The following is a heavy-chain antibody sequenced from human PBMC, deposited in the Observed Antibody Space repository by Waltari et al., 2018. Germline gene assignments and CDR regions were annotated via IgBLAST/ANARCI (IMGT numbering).Heavy chain of an antibody. Sequence: QVQLQESGPGLVKHSETLSLTCIVSDYSINSRHYWVWIRQPPGKGLEWIARIYHTDSTYYNPTLKSGVNISVDKTMNLCSLKWTSVTAAGTAVYYCARYPSQGSSNWYFDFWGQGTMVTVTS. CDR1: DYSINSRHY. J-gene: IGHJ3*01. V-gene: IGHV4-38-2*02. CDR3: ARYPSQGSSNWYFDF. D-gene: IGHD6-13*01. CDR2: IYHTDST.